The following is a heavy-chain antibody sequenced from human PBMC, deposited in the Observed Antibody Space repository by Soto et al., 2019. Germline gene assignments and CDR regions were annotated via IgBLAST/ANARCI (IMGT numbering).Heavy chain of an antibody. CDR1: GFTFSNAW. CDR2: IKSKTDGGTT. CDR3: TTDHRDRLINYYGMDV. V-gene: IGHV3-15*07. Sequence: EVQLVESGGGLVKPGGSLRLSCAASGFTFSNAWMNWVRQAPGKGREWVGRIKSKTDGGTTDYAAPVKGRFTISRDDSKNTLYLQMNSLKTEDTAVYYCTTDHRDRLINYYGMDVWGQGTTVTVSS. J-gene: IGHJ6*02. D-gene: IGHD2-8*01.